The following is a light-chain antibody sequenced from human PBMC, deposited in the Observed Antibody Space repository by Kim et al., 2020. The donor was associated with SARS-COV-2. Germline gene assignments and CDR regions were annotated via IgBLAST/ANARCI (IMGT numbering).Light chain of an antibody. Sequence: ASVSDIVTITCRASQTINSFLNWYRQKPGSAPDLLIFAASNLQTGVPSRFNGSRSGTDFSLTITSLQPEDFATYYCQQTYTAPYTFGQGTKLEIK. CDR3: QQTYTAPYT. CDR1: QTINSF. CDR2: AAS. V-gene: IGKV1-39*01. J-gene: IGKJ2*01.